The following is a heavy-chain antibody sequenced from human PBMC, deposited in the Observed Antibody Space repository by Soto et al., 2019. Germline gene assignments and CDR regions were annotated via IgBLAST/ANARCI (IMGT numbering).Heavy chain of an antibody. D-gene: IGHD3-22*01. Sequence: GESLKISSKGSGYSFTIYWNGWVRQMPGKGLEGMWIIYPGDSDTRYSPSFQGQVTISADKSISTAYLQWSSLKASDTGMYYCAGHGPRVYYDNSNYCYYGMDVWGQGTIVTVSS. CDR1: GYSFTIYW. CDR2: IYPGDSDT. CDR3: AGHGPRVYYDNSNYCYYGMDV. V-gene: IGHV5-51*01. J-gene: IGHJ6*02.